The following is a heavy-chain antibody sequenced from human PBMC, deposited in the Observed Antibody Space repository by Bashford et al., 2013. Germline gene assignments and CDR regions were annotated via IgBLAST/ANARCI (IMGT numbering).Heavy chain of an antibody. V-gene: IGHV3-48*02. Sequence: VRQAPGKGLEWISYISSSNRIYNADSVEGRFTISRDNAKNSLYLQMDSLRDEDTAVYYCARNGGLKAGAGVVGYWGQGTLVTVSS. CDR2: ISSSNRI. J-gene: IGHJ4*02. CDR3: ARNGGLKAGAGVVGY. D-gene: IGHD3-22*01.